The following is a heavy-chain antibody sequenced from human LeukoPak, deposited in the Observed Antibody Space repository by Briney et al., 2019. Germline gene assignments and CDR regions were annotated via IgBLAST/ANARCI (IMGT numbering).Heavy chain of an antibody. CDR2: IKSKTDGGTT. Sequence: PGGSLRLSCAASGFTFSNAWMSWVRQAPGKGLEWVGRIKSKTDGGTTDYAAPVKGRFTISRDDSKNTLYLQMNSLRPEDTAVYYCARVRDSSGYFWILGYDHWGQGTLVTVSS. CDR3: ARVRDSSGYFWILGYDH. J-gene: IGHJ1*01. CDR1: GFTFSNAW. V-gene: IGHV3-15*01. D-gene: IGHD3-22*01.